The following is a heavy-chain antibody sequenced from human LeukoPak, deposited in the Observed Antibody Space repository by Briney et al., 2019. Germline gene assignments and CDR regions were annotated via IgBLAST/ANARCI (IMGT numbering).Heavy chain of an antibody. CDR3: ARPIAAARGPY. CDR2: VDPEDGET. V-gene: IGHV1-69-2*01. CDR1: GYTFTDYY. D-gene: IGHD6-13*01. Sequence: ASVKVSCKVSGYTFTDYYMHWVQQAPGKGLEWMGLVDPEDGETIYAEKFQGRVTITADTSTDTAYMELSSLRSEDTAVYYCARPIAAARGPYWGQGTLVTVSS. J-gene: IGHJ4*02.